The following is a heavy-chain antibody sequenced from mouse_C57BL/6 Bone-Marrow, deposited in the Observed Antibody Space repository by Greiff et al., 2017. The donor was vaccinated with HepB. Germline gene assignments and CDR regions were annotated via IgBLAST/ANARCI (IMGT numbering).Heavy chain of an antibody. V-gene: IGHV1-61*01. CDR3: ARDLLWKGMDY. J-gene: IGHJ4*01. Sequence: VQLQQPGAELVRPGSSVKLSCKASGYTFTSYWMDWVKQRPGQGLEWIGNIYPSDSETHYNHKFKDKATLTVDKSSSTAYMQLSSLTSEDAAVYCCARDLLWKGMDYWGQGTSVTVSS. D-gene: IGHD2-1*01. CDR1: GYTFTSYW. CDR2: IYPSDSET.